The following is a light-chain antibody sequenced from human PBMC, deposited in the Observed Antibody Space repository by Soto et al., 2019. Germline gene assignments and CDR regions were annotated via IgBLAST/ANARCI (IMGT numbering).Light chain of an antibody. CDR1: QTVLYSSTNKNY. Sequence: DIVMTQSPDSLAVSLGERATINCKSSQTVLYSSTNKNYLSWHQLKPGQPPKLLIYWASTRESGVPDRFSGSGSGTDFTLTISSLQAEDVAVYYCQQYHSTAYTFGQGTKLEIK. CDR3: QQYHSTAYT. CDR2: WAS. J-gene: IGKJ2*01. V-gene: IGKV4-1*01.